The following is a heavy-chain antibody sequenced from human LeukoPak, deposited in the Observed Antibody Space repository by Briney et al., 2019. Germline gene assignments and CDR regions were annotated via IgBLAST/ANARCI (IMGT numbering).Heavy chain of an antibody. D-gene: IGHD3-10*01. CDR1: GYTFTSYG. Sequence: ASVKVSCKASGYTFTSYGISWVRQAPGQGLEWMGWISAYNGNTNYAQKLQGRVTMTTDTSTSTAYMELRSLRSDDTAVYYCARVLLWFGELLPNDMDAWGKGTTVTVSS. CDR3: ARVLLWFGELLPNDMDA. CDR2: ISAYNGNT. V-gene: IGHV1-18*04. J-gene: IGHJ6*04.